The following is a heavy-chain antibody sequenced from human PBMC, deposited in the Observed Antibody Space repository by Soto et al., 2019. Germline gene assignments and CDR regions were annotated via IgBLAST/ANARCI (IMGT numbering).Heavy chain of an antibody. V-gene: IGHV1-3*01. CDR3: ARDPHGTLWYYFDY. CDR2: INAGNGNT. CDR1: GYTFTSYA. J-gene: IGHJ4*02. Sequence: ASVKVSCKASGYTFTSYAMHWVRQAPGQRLEWMGWINAGNGNTKYSQKFQGRVTITRDTSASTAYMELSSLRSEDTAVYYCARDPHGTLWYYFDYWGQGTRVTVSS. D-gene: IGHD3-10*01.